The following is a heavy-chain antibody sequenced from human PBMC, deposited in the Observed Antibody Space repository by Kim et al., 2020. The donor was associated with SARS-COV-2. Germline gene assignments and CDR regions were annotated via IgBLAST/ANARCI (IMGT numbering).Heavy chain of an antibody. CDR3: VKFSTPPGGTAMVRVGAFDI. Sequence: GGSLRLSCSASGFTFSSYAMHWVRQAPGKGLEYVSAISSNGGSTYYADSVKGRFTISRDNSKNTLYLQMSSLRAEDTAVYYCVKFSTPPGGTAMVRVGAFDIWGQGTMVTVSS. D-gene: IGHD5-18*01. J-gene: IGHJ3*02. V-gene: IGHV3-64D*06. CDR2: ISSNGGST. CDR1: GFTFSSYA.